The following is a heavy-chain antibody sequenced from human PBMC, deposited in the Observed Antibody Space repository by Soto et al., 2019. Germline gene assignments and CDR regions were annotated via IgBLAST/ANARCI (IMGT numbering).Heavy chain of an antibody. CDR1: GGSIKVGGYS. J-gene: IGHJ4*02. CDR3: ARLAYSHYST. Sequence: SETLSLTCTVSGGSIKVGGYSWGWIRQPPGKGLEWVATIYYIGTTYYNPSLKSRLTISLDTSRNQFSLDLTSVTAADTAVYYCARLAYSHYSTWGQGTLVTVSS. V-gene: IGHV4-39*01. D-gene: IGHD5-12*01. CDR2: IYYIGTT.